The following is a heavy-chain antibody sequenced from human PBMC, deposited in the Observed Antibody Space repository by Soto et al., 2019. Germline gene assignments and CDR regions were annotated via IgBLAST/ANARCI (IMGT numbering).Heavy chain of an antibody. D-gene: IGHD5-12*01. Sequence: SETLSLTCPVSCASLYDFYWSWIRQPPGKAPEWIAYISDSGSANYNPSLRSRVIISVDTSNNQFSLKLTSVTAADTAVYYCARDGYNSYYFDFWGQGTLVTVSS. CDR2: ISDSGSA. V-gene: IGHV4-59*01. CDR1: CASLYDFY. CDR3: ARDGYNSYYFDF. J-gene: IGHJ4*02.